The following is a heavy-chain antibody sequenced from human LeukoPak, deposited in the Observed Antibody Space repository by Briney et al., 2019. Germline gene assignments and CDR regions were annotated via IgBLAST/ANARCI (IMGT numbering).Heavy chain of an antibody. J-gene: IGHJ4*02. CDR1: GFTFSSYG. Sequence: PGRSLRLSCAASGFTFSSYGMHWVRQAPGKGLEWVALISYDGSNKYYADSVKGRFTISRDNSKNTLFLRMNSLRADDTAVYYCARDRQWLALDYWGQGTLVTVSS. CDR3: ARDRQWLALDY. D-gene: IGHD6-19*01. CDR2: ISYDGSNK. V-gene: IGHV3-30*03.